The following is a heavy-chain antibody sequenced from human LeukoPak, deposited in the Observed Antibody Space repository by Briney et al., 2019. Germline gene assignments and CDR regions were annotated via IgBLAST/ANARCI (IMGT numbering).Heavy chain of an antibody. V-gene: IGHV3-23*01. CDR2: IVASGIST. J-gene: IGHJ4*02. Sequence: GGSLGLSCAASGFTFSSSAMSWVRQAPGKGLEWVSAIVASGISTFYADSVKGRFTISRDNSKNTLYLQMNSLRAEDTAVYYCAKRNPVSVPDYWGQGTLVTVPS. CDR1: GFTFSSSA. CDR3: AKRNPVSVPDY. D-gene: IGHD3-10*01.